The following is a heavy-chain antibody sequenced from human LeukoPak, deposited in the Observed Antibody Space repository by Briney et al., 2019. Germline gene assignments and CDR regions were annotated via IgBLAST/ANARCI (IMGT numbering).Heavy chain of an antibody. CDR2: INHSGST. V-gene: IGHV4-34*01. D-gene: IGHD3-16*02. Sequence: SETLSLTCAVYGGSFSGYYWSWIRQPPGKGLEWIGEINHSGSTNYNPSLKSRVTISVDTSKNQLSLKLSSVTAADTAVYYCARMGNVWGSYRSGFDYWGQGTLVTVSS. CDR3: ARMGNVWGSYRSGFDY. J-gene: IGHJ4*02. CDR1: GGSFSGYY.